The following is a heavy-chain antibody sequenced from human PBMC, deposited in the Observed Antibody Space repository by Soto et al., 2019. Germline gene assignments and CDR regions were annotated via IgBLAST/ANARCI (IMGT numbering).Heavy chain of an antibody. J-gene: IGHJ6*02. CDR1: GYTFTSYA. CDR3: ASDTYYYDSSGSLLYYYYGMDV. CDR2: MNPNSGNT. D-gene: IGHD3-22*01. Sequence: GASVKVSCKASGYTFTSYAINWVRQAAGQGLEWMGWMNPNSGNTGYAQKFQGRVTMTRDTSISTAYMELSSLRSEDTAVDYCASDTYYYDSSGSLLYYYYGMDVWGQGTTVTVSS. V-gene: IGHV1-8*01.